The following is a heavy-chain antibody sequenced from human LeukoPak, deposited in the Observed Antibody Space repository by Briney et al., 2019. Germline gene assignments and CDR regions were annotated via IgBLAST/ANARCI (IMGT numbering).Heavy chain of an antibody. Sequence: ASVKVSCKASGYTFTSYDINWVRQATGQGLEWMGWINPNSGNTGYAQKFQGRVTITRNTSISTAYMELSSLRSEDTAVYYCANPRLNGWSDTYGMDVWGQGTTVTVSS. CDR3: ANPRLNGWSDTYGMDV. D-gene: IGHD6-19*01. J-gene: IGHJ6*02. CDR2: INPNSGNT. V-gene: IGHV1-8*03. CDR1: GYTFTSYD.